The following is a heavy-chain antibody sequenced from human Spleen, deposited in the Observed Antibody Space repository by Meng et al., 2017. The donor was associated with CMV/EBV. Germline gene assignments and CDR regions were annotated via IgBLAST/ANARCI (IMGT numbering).Heavy chain of an antibody. D-gene: IGHD3-16*01. CDR2: ISSSGDTI. V-gene: IGHV3-48*03. Sequence: GGSLRLSCAASGFTFSSYEMNWVRQAPGKGLEWVSYISSSGDTIFYADSVKGRFTISRDNAKNSLYLQMNSLRAEDTAVYYCARGLEDFDYWGHGTLVTVSS. CDR3: ARGLEDFDY. CDR1: GFTFSSYE. J-gene: IGHJ4*01.